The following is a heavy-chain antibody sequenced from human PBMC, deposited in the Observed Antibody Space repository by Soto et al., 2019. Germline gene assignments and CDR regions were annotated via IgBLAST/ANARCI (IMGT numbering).Heavy chain of an antibody. V-gene: IGHV1-69*06. D-gene: IGHD5-18*01. Sequence: QVQLVQSGAEVKEPGSSVKVSCKASGGTFSSYAISWVRQAPGQGLEWMGGIIPIFGTANYAQKFQGRVTITADKSTSTAYMELSSLRSEDTAVYYCARRVVYSYGQRLNWFDPWGQGTLVTVSS. CDR1: GGTFSSYA. CDR2: IIPIFGTA. CDR3: ARRVVYSYGQRLNWFDP. J-gene: IGHJ5*02.